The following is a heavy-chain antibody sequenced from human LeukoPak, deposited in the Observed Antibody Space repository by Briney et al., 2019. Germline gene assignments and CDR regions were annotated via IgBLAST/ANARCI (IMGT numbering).Heavy chain of an antibody. J-gene: IGHJ4*02. CDR3: AHGAMYQLDY. D-gene: IGHD2-2*01. V-gene: IGHV3-30*04. CDR1: GFTFSSYA. CDR2: ISYDGSNK. Sequence: GGSLRLSCAASGFTFSSYAMHWVRQAPGKGLDWVAVISYDGSNKYYADSVKGRFTISGDNSKNTLFLQMNSLRAEDTAVYYCAHGAMYQLDYWGQGTLVIVSS.